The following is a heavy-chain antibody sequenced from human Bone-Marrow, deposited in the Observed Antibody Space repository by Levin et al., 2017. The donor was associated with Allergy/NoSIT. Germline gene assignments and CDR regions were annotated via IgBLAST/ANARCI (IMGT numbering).Heavy chain of an antibody. CDR2: ISGSGGNT. CDR3: AKDRLRARIAVAAFDY. V-gene: IGHV3-23*01. CDR1: GFTFSNYG. J-gene: IGHJ4*02. D-gene: IGHD6-19*01. Sequence: LSLTCAASGFTFSNYGMSWVRQAPGKGLEWVSVISGSGGNTYYADSVKGRFTISRDNSKNTLYLQMNGLRAEDMAIYYCAKDRLRARIAVAAFDYWGQGTLVTVSS.